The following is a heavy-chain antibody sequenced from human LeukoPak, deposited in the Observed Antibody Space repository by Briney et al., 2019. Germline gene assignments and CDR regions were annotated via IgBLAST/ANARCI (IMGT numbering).Heavy chain of an antibody. Sequence: GGSLRLSCAASGFTFSSYSMNWVRQAPGKGLEWVSSISSSSSYIYYADSVKGRFTISRDNAKNSLYLQMNSLRAEDTAVYCCARGSIAAAGTLYWGQGTLVTVSS. CDR3: ARGSIAAAGTLY. CDR2: ISSSSSYI. J-gene: IGHJ4*02. V-gene: IGHV3-21*01. D-gene: IGHD6-13*01. CDR1: GFTFSSYS.